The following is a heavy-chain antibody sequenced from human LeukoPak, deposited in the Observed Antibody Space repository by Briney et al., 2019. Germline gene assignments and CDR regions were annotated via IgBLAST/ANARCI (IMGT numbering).Heavy chain of an antibody. V-gene: IGHV1-46*01. CDR1: GYTFTSYY. CDR2: INPSGGST. CDR3: ARDSYSSSWYGYFDY. Sequence: ASVKVSCKASGYTFTSYYMHWVRQAPGQGLEWMGIINPSGGSTSYAQKFQGRVTVTRDTPTSTVYMELSSLRSEDTAVYYCARDSYSSSWYGYFDYWGQGTLVTVSS. J-gene: IGHJ4*02. D-gene: IGHD6-13*01.